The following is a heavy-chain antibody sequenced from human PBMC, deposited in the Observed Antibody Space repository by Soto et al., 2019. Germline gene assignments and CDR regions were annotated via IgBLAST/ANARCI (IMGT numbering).Heavy chain of an antibody. Sequence: GGSLRLSCAASGFTFSSYAMSWVRQAPGKGLEWVSAISGSGGSTYYADSVKGRFTISRDNSKNTLYLQMNSLRAEDTAVYYCVKDRMAYNSVWDPFDIWGQGTMVTVS. CDR1: GFTFSSYA. CDR3: VKDRMAYNSVWDPFDI. J-gene: IGHJ3*02. V-gene: IGHV3-23*01. CDR2: ISGSGGST. D-gene: IGHD1-20*01.